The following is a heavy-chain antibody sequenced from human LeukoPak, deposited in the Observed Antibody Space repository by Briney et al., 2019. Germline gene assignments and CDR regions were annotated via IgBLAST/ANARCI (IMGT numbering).Heavy chain of an antibody. Sequence: SETLSLTCSVSGDSISSNYWSWIRQSPGKGLEWIGSISYSGSTNYNPSLKSRVTISVDASKNQFSLNLTSVTAADTAVYFCARGTPLRVLDYWGQGILVTVSS. J-gene: IGHJ4*02. CDR2: ISYSGST. D-gene: IGHD1/OR15-1a*01. CDR3: ARGTPLRVLDY. CDR1: GDSISSNY. V-gene: IGHV4-59*01.